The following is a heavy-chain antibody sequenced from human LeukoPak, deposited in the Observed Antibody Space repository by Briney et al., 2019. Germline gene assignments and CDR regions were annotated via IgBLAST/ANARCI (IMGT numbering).Heavy chain of an antibody. CDR1: GFTFSSYS. J-gene: IGHJ3*02. D-gene: IGHD3-3*01. CDR3: ARDRGFWSGSLDAFDI. CDR2: ISSSSSYI. V-gene: IGHV3-21*01. Sequence: GGSQRLSCAASGFTFSSYSMNWVRQAPGKGLEWVSSISSSSSYIYYADSVKGRFTISRNNAKNSLYLQMNSLRAEDTAVYYCARDRGFWSGSLDAFDIWGQGTMVTVSS.